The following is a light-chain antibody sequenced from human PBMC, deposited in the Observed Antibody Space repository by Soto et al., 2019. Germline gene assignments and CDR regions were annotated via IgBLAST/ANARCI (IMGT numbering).Light chain of an antibody. V-gene: IGLV1-40*01. CDR1: SPNIGTGYD. CDR3: QSYDSSLSAWV. J-gene: IGLJ3*02. Sequence: QSVLTKPPSVSGAPGQRVTISCTGSSPNIGTGYDVHWYQQLPGTAPKLLIYGNNNRPSGVPDRFSGSKSGTSASLAITGLQAEDEADYYCQSYDSSLSAWVFGGGTKLTVL. CDR2: GNN.